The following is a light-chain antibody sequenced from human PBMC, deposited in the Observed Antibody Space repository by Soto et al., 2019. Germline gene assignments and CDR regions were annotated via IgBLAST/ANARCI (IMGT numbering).Light chain of an antibody. Sequence: QSALTQPASVSGSPGQSITISCTGTSSDVVGYNYVSWYQQHPGKAPKLMIYDVSDRPSGVSNLFSGSKSGNTASLTISGLQAEDEADYYCCSYTSSSTPNYVFGIGTKVTVL. V-gene: IGLV2-14*01. CDR1: SSDVVGYNY. CDR2: DVS. J-gene: IGLJ1*01. CDR3: CSYTSSSTPNYV.